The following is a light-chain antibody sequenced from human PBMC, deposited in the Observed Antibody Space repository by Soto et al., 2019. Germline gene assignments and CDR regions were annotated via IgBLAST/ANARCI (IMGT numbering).Light chain of an antibody. J-gene: IGKJ4*01. CDR3: QQRYRWPLT. V-gene: IGKV3-11*01. CDR1: QSINIY. CDR2: DAS. Sequence: EIVLTQSPAALSLSPGGRATLSCRVSQSINIYLAWYQQKLGQAPSLLIYDASIRATGIPARFSGSGSGTDFTLTISSLEPEDFGVYYCQQRYRWPLTFGGGTQVQIK.